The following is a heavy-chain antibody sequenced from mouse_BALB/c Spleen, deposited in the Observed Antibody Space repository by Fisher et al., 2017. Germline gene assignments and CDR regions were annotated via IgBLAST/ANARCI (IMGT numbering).Heavy chain of an antibody. J-gene: IGHJ4*01. Sequence: KFKGKATLTVDKSSSTAYMELRSLTSEDSAVYYCARNYYGYVGAMDYWGQGTSVTISS. V-gene: IGHV1-69*02. D-gene: IGHD1-2*01. CDR3: ARNYYGYVGAMDY.